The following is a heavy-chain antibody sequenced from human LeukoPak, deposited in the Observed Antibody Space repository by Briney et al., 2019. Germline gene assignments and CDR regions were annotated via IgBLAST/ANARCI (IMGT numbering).Heavy chain of an antibody. V-gene: IGHV1-69*13. Sequence: GASVKVSCMASGGTFSSYAISWVRQAPGQGLEWMGGIIPIFGTANYAQKFQGRVTITADESTSTAYMELSSLRSEDTAVYYCARDRADYYDTGGYYYGMDVWGQGTTVTVSS. CDR2: IIPIFGTA. J-gene: IGHJ6*02. D-gene: IGHD3-22*01. CDR3: ARDRADYYDTGGYYYGMDV. CDR1: GGTFSSYA.